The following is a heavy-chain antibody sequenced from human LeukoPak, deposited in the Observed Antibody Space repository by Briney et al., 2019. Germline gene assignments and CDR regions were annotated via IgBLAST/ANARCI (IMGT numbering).Heavy chain of an antibody. J-gene: IGHJ5*02. D-gene: IGHD1-26*01. Sequence: SETLSLTCTVSGGSIISGGFSWSSIRQPPGKGLEWIGYVYASGSTYYNPSLKSRVTISVDTSNNQFYLSLTSLAAADTAVYYCAREGGGSYSRGWFDPWGQGTLVSVSS. CDR2: VYASGST. CDR1: GGSIISGGFS. V-gene: IGHV4-30-4*07. CDR3: AREGGGSYSRGWFDP.